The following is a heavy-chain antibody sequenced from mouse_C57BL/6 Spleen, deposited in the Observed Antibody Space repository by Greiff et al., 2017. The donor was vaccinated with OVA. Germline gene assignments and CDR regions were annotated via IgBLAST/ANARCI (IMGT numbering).Heavy chain of an antibody. J-gene: IGHJ4*01. D-gene: IGHD2-4*01. Sequence: VQLQQSGPGLVQPSQSLSITCTVSGVSLTSYGVHWVRPSPGKGLEWLGVLWRGGSTDYNAAFMSRLSITKDNSKSQVFFKMNSLQADDSAIYDCAKKSFDYDGGDYALDFWGQGTSVTVSS. CDR1: GVSLTSYG. CDR2: LWRGGST. CDR3: AKKSFDYDGGDYALDF. V-gene: IGHV2-5*01.